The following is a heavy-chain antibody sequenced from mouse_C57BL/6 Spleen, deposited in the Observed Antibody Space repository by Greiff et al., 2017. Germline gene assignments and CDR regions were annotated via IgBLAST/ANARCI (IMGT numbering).Heavy chain of an antibody. Sequence: VQLQQPGAELVKPGASVKLSCKASGYTFTSYWMHWVKQRPGQGLEWIGEILPGSGSTNYNEKFKGKATFTADTSSNTAYMQLSSLTTEDSAIYYCARGPTRGAMDYWGQGTSVTVSS. CDR2: ILPGSGST. CDR3: ARGPTRGAMDY. J-gene: IGHJ4*01. D-gene: IGHD2-10*01. CDR1: GYTFTSYW. V-gene: IGHV1-9*01.